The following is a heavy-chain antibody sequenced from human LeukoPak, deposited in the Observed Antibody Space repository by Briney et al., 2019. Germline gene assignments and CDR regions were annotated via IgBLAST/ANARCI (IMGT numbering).Heavy chain of an antibody. D-gene: IGHD4-11*01. CDR3: ARNRGSTVITDHYYYYYMDV. CDR2: IDHSGST. CDR1: GGSFSGYY. J-gene: IGHJ6*03. Sequence: SETLSLTCAVYGGSFSGYYWSWVRQPPGKGLEWIGEIDHSGSTNYNPPLKSRVTISVDTSKNQFSLKLSSVTAADTAVYYCARNRGSTVITDHYYYYYMDVWGKGTTVTVSS. V-gene: IGHV4-34*01.